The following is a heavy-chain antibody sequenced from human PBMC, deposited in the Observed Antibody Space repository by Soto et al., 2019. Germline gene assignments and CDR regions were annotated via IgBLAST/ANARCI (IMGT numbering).Heavy chain of an antibody. J-gene: IGHJ4*02. D-gene: IGHD5-12*01. CDR3: AREGVEMATITGSYFDY. CDR2: ISAYNGNT. Sequence: ASVKVSCKASGYTFTSYGISWVRQAPGQGLEWMGWISAYNGNTNYAQKLQGRVTMTTDTSTSTAYMELRSLRSDDTAVYYCAREGVEMATITGSYFDYWGQGTLVTVSS. CDR1: GYTFTSYG. V-gene: IGHV1-18*01.